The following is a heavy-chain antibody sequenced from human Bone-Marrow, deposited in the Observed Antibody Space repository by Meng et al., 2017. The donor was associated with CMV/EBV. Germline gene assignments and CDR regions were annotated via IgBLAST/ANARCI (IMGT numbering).Heavy chain of an antibody. CDR2: ISAAGSNT. J-gene: IGHJ4*02. CDR3: ARGNFGAFDY. V-gene: IGHV3-23*01. CDR1: GFTFRHFA. Sequence: GESLKISCAASGFTFRHFAMAWVRQAPGKGLEWVSTISAAGSNTYYADSVKGRFAISRDNSKNSVYLQINSLRAEDTAIYYCARGNFGAFDYWGQGKVVNVSS. D-gene: IGHD3-3*02.